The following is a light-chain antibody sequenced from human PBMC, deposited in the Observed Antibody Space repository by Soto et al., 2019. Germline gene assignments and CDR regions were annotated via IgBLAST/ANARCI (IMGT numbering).Light chain of an antibody. CDR3: EQYGSSPWT. CDR1: QSVSSSY. Sequence: EIVLTQSPGTLSLSPGERATLSCRASQSVSSSYLAWYQQKPGQAPRLLIYGASSSATGIPDRFSGSGTGTYLTLTISRLEPEDFAVYYCEQYGSSPWTFGQATNVDIK. J-gene: IGKJ1*01. CDR2: GAS. V-gene: IGKV3-20*01.